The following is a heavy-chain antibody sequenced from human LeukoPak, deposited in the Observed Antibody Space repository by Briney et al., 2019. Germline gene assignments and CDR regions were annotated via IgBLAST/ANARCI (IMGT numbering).Heavy chain of an antibody. J-gene: IGHJ5*02. Sequence: SQTLSLTCTVSGGSISSGIYYWRWGRQPPAKGLEWNEYIYYSGSTYYNLSLKSRVTMSVDTSKNQFSLKLNSVTAADTAVYYCASDYGGSSDDGWFDPWGQGTLVTVSS. CDR2: IYYSGST. CDR3: ASDYGGSSDDGWFDP. D-gene: IGHD4-23*01. V-gene: IGHV4-30-4*01. CDR1: GGSISSGIYY.